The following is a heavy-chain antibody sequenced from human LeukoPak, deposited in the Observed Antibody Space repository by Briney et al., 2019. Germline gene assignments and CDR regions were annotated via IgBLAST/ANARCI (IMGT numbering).Heavy chain of an antibody. CDR1: GGSISSYY. J-gene: IGHJ4*02. Sequence: PSEALSLTCTVSGGSISSYYWSWIRQPPGKGLEWIGYIYYSGSTNYNPSLMSRVTISVDTSKNQFSLKLSSVTAADTAVYYCARQYYYDSSGYPFDYWGQGTLVTVSS. CDR2: IYYSGST. V-gene: IGHV4-59*08. CDR3: ARQYYYDSSGYPFDY. D-gene: IGHD3-22*01.